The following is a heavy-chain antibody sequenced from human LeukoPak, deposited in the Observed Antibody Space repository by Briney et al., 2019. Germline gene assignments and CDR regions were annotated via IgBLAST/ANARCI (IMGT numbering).Heavy chain of an antibody. J-gene: IGHJ4*02. CDR2: IYPGDSDT. D-gene: IGHD6-13*01. CDR1: GYSFTNYW. V-gene: IGHV5-51*01. CDR3: ATNVRGLAAAGTHFDY. Sequence: GESLKISCQGSGYSFTNYWIGWVRQMPGKGLEWMGIIYPGDSDTRYSPSFQGQVTISTDKSISTAYLQWSSLKASDTAMYYCATNVRGLAAAGTHFDYWGQGTLVTVSS.